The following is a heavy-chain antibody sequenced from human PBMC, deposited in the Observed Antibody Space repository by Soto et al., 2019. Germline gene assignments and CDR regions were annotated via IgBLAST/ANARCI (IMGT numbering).Heavy chain of an antibody. CDR1: GFTFSGFS. D-gene: IGHD3-22*01. CDR3: AREADFASSGYVLDY. Sequence: GGSLRLSCAASGFTFSGFSMNWVRQAPGKGLEWVSSVTSSPSSMFYADSVKGRFTISRDDAKDSLFLQMNSLRADDTAVYYCAREADFASSGYVLDYWGLGTLVTVPQ. J-gene: IGHJ4*02. CDR2: VTSSPSSM. V-gene: IGHV3-21*01.